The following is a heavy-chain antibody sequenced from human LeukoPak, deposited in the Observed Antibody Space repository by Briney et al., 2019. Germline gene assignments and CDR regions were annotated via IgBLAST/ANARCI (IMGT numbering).Heavy chain of an antibody. V-gene: IGHV3-9*01. CDR1: GFTFDDYA. CDR2: ISWNSGSI. D-gene: IGHD3-10*01. CDR3: AKGSSGTYYPPPEY. J-gene: IGHJ4*02. Sequence: GGSLRLSCAASGFTFDDYAMHWVRQPPGKGLEWVSGISWNSGSIVYADSVKGRFTISRDNAKNSLFLQMNSLRTEDTALYYCAKGSSGTYYPPPEYWGQGTLVTVSS.